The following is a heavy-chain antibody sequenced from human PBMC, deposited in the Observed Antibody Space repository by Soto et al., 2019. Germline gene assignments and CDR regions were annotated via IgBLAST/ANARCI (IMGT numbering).Heavy chain of an antibody. D-gene: IGHD3-16*01. J-gene: IGHJ4*02. CDR2: IYYSGST. CDR3: ARRWGMGFDY. CDR1: GGSISSYY. Sequence: QVQLQESGPGLVKPSETLSLTCTVSGGSISSYYWSWIRQPPGKGLEWIGYIYYSGSTNYNPSLTSRVTISVDTSKNQSSLKLSSVTAADTAVYYCARRWGMGFDYWGQGTLVTVSS. V-gene: IGHV4-59*01.